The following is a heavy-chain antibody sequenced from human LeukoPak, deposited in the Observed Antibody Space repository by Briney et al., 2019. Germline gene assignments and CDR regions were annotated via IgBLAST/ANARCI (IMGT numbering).Heavy chain of an antibody. CDR1: GGSINTYC. V-gene: IGHV4-4*08. D-gene: IGHD1-1*01. J-gene: IGHJ6*03. Sequence: SETLSLTCTVSGGSINTYCWSWVRQSPEKGLEWIGYISDSGTSNYNPSLKSRVTISLDTSKNQFSLKLTSVTAADTAMYYCARNSKTRTKSPRRYYYYYMDVWGKGTTVTVSS. CDR3: ARNSKTRTKSPRRYYYYYMDV. CDR2: ISDSGTS.